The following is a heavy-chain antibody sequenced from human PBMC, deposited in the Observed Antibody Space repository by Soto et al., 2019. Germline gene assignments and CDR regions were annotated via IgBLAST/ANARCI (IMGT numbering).Heavy chain of an antibody. Sequence: QVQLVQSGAEVKKPGSSVKVSCKASGGTFSSYAISWVRQAPGQGLEWMGWINPNSGGTNYAQKFQGWVTMTRDTSISTAYMELSRLRSDDTAVYYCARGAYSSSWTDFDYWGQGTLVTVSS. CDR1: GGTFSSYA. D-gene: IGHD6-13*01. V-gene: IGHV1-2*04. J-gene: IGHJ4*02. CDR3: ARGAYSSSWTDFDY. CDR2: INPNSGGT.